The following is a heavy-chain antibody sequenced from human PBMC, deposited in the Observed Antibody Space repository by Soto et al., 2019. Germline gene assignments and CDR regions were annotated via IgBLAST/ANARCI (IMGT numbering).Heavy chain of an antibody. V-gene: IGHV1-69*13. Sequence: SVKVSCKASGGTFSSYAISWVRQAPGQGLEWMGGIIPIFGTANYAQKFQGRVTITADESTSTAYMELSSLRSEDTAVYYCASAYEAFGFLPSWGQGTLVTVSS. CDR2: IIPIFGTA. D-gene: IGHD3-22*01. CDR1: GGTFSSYA. CDR3: ASAYEAFGFLPS. J-gene: IGHJ4*02.